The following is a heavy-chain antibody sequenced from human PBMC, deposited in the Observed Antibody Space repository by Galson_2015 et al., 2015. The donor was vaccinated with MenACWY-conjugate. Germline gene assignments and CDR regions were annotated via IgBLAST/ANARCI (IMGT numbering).Heavy chain of an antibody. V-gene: IGHV5-51*01. D-gene: IGHD1-26*01. J-gene: IGHJ6*02. CDR3: ARHPPGGRGMDV. CDR1: GYNFSTYW. Sequence: QSGAEVKKPGESLQISCTGSGYNFSTYWIGWVRQMPGKGLEWMGLISPDDSNTIYSPAFQGQVTISADRSISTAYLQWNTLQASDTAIYYCARHPPGGRGMDVWGQGTTVTVSS. CDR2: ISPDDSNT.